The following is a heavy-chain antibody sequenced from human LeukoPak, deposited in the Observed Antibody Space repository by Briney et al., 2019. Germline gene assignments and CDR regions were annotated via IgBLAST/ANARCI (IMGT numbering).Heavy chain of an antibody. V-gene: IGHV4-34*01. CDR2: INHSGST. CDR1: GGSFSGYY. Sequence: SETLSLTCAVYGGSFSGYYWSWIRQPPGKGLEWIGEINHSGSTNYNPSLKSRVTISVDTSKNQFSLKLSSVTAADTAVYYCARLGIVAMLDYWGQGTLVTVSS. D-gene: IGHD5-12*01. CDR3: ARLGIVAMLDY. J-gene: IGHJ4*02.